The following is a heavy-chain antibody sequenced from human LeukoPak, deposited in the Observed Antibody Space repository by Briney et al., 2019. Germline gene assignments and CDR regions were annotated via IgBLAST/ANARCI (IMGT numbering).Heavy chain of an antibody. CDR1: GYSFTSYW. CDR2: IYPGDSDT. D-gene: IGHD2-15*01. V-gene: IGHV5-51*01. Sequence: GESLKISCKGSGYSFTSYWIGWVRQMPGKGLEWMGIIYPGDSDTRYSPSFQGQVTISADKSISTAYVQWSSLKASDTAMYYCARLGRYCSGGTCYPHSFDHWGQGTLVSVSS. CDR3: ARLGRYCSGGTCYPHSFDH. J-gene: IGHJ4*02.